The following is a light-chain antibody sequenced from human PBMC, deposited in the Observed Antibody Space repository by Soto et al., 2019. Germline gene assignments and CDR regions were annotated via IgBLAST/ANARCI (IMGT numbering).Light chain of an antibody. CDR3: QQYGRSPTT. J-gene: IGKJ1*01. V-gene: IGKV3-20*01. CDR2: GAS. Sequence: EFMLTQSPSTLSLSPGERASLSCMASQSVSSSYLAWYQQKPGQAPRLLIYGASSRASGIPDRFSGTGSETDFTLTINRLEPEDFAVYYCQQYGRSPTTFGQGTKVDIK. CDR1: QSVSSSY.